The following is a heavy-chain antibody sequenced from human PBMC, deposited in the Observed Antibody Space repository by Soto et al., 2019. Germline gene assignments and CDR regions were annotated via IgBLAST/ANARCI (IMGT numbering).Heavy chain of an antibody. D-gene: IGHD3-10*01. V-gene: IGHV1-24*01. Sequence: ASVKVSCKVSGYTHNELSIHWVRQAPGKGLEWMGGFDPEDGETIYAQKFQGRVTMTEDTSTDTAYMELSSLRSEDTAVYYCATGVGFGDPGYYYYYYMDVWGKGTTVTVSS. J-gene: IGHJ6*03. CDR3: ATGVGFGDPGYYYYYYMDV. CDR2: FDPEDGET. CDR1: GYTHNELS.